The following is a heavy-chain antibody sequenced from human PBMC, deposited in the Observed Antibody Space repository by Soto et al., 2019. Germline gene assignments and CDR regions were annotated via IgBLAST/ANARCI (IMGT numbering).Heavy chain of an antibody. CDR2: IIPIFGTA. V-gene: IGHV1-69*05. CDR1: GGTFSSYA. J-gene: IGHJ6*02. D-gene: IGHD3-10*01. Sequence: QVQLVQSGAEVKKPGSSVKVSCKASGGTFSSYAISWVRQAPGQGLEWMGGIIPIFGTANYAQKFQGRVTITTDESTTTAYMELISLRSEDTAVYYLEMGVWFVEGLGRYYYGMDVWGQGTTVTVSS. CDR3: EMGVWFVEGLGRYYYGMDV.